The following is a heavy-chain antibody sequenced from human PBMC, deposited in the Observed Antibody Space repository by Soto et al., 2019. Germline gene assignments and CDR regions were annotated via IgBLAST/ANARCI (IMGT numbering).Heavy chain of an antibody. Sequence: SETLSLTCAVYDVSFSGYYWSWIRQPPGKGLEWIGEINHSGSTNYDPSLKSRVTISVDTSKNQFSLKLSSVTAADTAVYYCARAPITMVLDYWGQGTLVTVSS. CDR2: INHSGST. J-gene: IGHJ4*02. CDR3: ARAPITMVLDY. V-gene: IGHV4-34*01. D-gene: IGHD3-10*01. CDR1: DVSFSGYY.